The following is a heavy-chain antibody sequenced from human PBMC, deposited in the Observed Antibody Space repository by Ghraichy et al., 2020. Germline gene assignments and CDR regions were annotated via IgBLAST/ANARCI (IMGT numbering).Heavy chain of an antibody. V-gene: IGHV1-69*13. CDR1: GGTFSSYA. J-gene: IGHJ3*02. Sequence: SVKVSCKASGGTFSSYAISWVRQAPGQGLEWMGGIIPIFGTANYAQKFQGRVTITADESTSTAYMELSSLRSEDTAVYYCARLITAHHHSSSWYWDAFDIWGQGTMVTVSS. D-gene: IGHD6-13*01. CDR2: IIPIFGTA. CDR3: ARLITAHHHSSSWYWDAFDI.